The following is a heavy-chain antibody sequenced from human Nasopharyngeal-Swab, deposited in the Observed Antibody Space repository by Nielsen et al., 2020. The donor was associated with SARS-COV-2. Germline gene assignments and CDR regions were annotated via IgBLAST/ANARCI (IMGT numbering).Heavy chain of an antibody. D-gene: IGHD2-2*01. J-gene: IGHJ6*03. CDR1: EFIFNNYA. CDR2: VSGSGGTT. V-gene: IGHV3-23*01. Sequence: GESMNTSCAASEFIFNNYAMSLVRPAAEKGQELVSTVSGSGGTTKYADSVKGRFTISRDNSKNMLYLQLNSLGAEDTAVYFCARTLVAAPGYYYYYMDVWGKGTTVTVSS. CDR3: ARTLVAAPGYYYYYMDV.